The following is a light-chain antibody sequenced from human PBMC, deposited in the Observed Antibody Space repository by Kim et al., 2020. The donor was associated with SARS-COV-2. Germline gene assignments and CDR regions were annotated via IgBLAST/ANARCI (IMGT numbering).Light chain of an antibody. J-gene: IGLJ2*01. CDR2: YDS. V-gene: IGLV3-21*04. Sequence: SYELTQPPSVSVAPGKTARITCGGNNIGSQSVHWYQQKPGQAPVLVIYYDSDRPSGIPERFSGSNSGNTASLTISRVEAGDEADYYCQVWDRSSDHVVFGGGTKLTVL. CDR3: QVWDRSSDHVV. CDR1: NIGSQS.